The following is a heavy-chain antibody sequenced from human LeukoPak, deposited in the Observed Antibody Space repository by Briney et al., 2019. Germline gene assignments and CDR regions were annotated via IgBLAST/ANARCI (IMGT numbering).Heavy chain of an antibody. CDR3: ASLWFGKLFFDY. CDR1: GGSISSGGYY. J-gene: IGHJ4*02. Sequence: SETLSLTCTVSGGSISSGGYYWSWIRQHPGKGLEWIGYIYYSGSTYYNPSLKSRVTISVDTSKNQFSLKLSSVTAADTAVYYCASLWFGKLFFDYWGQGTLVTVSS. V-gene: IGHV4-31*03. CDR2: IYYSGST. D-gene: IGHD3-10*01.